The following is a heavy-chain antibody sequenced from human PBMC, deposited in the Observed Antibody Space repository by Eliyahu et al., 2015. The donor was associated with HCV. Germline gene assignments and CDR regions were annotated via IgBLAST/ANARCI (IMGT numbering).Heavy chain of an antibody. J-gene: IGHJ4*02. Sequence: GSTNYNPSLKSRVTLSVDASKNQFSLKLSSVTAADTAVHYCARQPPSTASFDYWAQGTLVTVSS. V-gene: IGHV4-59*08. CDR2: GST. D-gene: IGHD5-18*01. CDR3: ARQPPSTASFDY.